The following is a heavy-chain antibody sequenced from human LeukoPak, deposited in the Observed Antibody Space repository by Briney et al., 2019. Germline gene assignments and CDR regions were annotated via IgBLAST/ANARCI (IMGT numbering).Heavy chain of an antibody. V-gene: IGHV4-38-2*02. D-gene: IGHD3-10*01. CDR2: IYHSGST. CDR1: GYSISSGYY. CDR3: ASRDLWFGEYDY. J-gene: IGHJ4*02. Sequence: KPSETLSLTCTVPGYSISSGYYWGWIRQPPGKGLEWIGSIYHSGSTYYNPSLKSRVTISVDTSKNQFSLKLSSVTAADTAVYYCASRDLWFGEYDYWGQGTLVTVSS.